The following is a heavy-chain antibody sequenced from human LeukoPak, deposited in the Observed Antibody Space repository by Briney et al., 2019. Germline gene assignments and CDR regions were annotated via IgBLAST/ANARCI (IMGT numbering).Heavy chain of an antibody. D-gene: IGHD4-17*01. J-gene: IGHJ4*02. Sequence: PGGSLRLSCAASGFTFSNSAMSWVRQAPGRGLEWVSAISDSGGSTYYAASVRGRFTISRDNSKNTLYLQMYSLRAEDTAVYYCARDYGIDYWGQGTLVTVSS. V-gene: IGHV3-23*01. CDR1: GFTFSNSA. CDR2: ISDSGGST. CDR3: ARDYGIDY.